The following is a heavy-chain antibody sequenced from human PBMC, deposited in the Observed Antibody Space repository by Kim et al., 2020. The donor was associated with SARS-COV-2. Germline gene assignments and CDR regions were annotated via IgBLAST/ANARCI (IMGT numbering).Heavy chain of an antibody. Sequence: DSVKGRFTISRDNSRNALYLQMHSLRAEDTATYYCTRNHARAFSSGSMDVWGQGTMVTVSS. J-gene: IGHJ6*02. D-gene: IGHD3-3*01. CDR3: TRNHARAFSSGSMDV. V-gene: IGHV3-23*01.